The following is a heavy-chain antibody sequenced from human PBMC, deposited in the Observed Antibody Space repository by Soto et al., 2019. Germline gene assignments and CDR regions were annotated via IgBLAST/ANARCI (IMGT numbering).Heavy chain of an antibody. CDR1: GFTFSGYG. D-gene: IGHD2-15*01. CDR2: IRYDGSNI. Sequence: GGSLRLSCVASGFTFSGYGMHWVRQAPGKGLEWVAIIRYDGSNIYYADSVRGRFAISRDNAKNSLYLHMDSLRAEDTAVYYCARGTSCNTGSCSIFYYYYMDVWGKGTTVTVSS. J-gene: IGHJ6*03. CDR3: ARGTSCNTGSCSIFYYYYMDV. V-gene: IGHV3-30*02.